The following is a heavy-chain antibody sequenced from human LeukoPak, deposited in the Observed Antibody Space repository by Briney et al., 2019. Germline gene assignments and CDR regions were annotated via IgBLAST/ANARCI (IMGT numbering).Heavy chain of an antibody. CDR3: ARARRALYGGNSLFQH. Sequence: PSETLSLTYAVYGGSFSGYYWSWIRQPPGKGLEWIGEINHSGSTNYNPSLKSRVTISVDTCKNQFSLKLSSVTAADTAVYYCARARRALYGGNSLFQHWGQGTLVTVSS. J-gene: IGHJ1*01. V-gene: IGHV4-34*01. CDR2: INHSGST. D-gene: IGHD4-23*01. CDR1: GGSFSGYY.